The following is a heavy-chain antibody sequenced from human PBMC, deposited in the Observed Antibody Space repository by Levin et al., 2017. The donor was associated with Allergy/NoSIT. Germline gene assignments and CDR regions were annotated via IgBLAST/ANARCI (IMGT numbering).Heavy chain of an antibody. V-gene: IGHV4-4*07. CDR2: INTGGST. CDR1: GGSISSYY. J-gene: IGHJ4*02. Sequence: PGGSLRLSCTVSGGSISSYYWSWIRQPAGKGLEWIGRINTGGSTNNNPSLKSRVTMSVDTSKNQFSLKLSSVTAADTAVYYCAREGGSFRPYDYWGQGTLVTVSS. CDR3: AREGGSFRPYDY. D-gene: IGHD2-15*01.